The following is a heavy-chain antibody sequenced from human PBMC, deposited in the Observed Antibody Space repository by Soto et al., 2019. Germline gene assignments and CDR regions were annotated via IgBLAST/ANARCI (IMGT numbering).Heavy chain of an antibody. D-gene: IGHD4-17*01. CDR3: ANPPTTVTTFYYYGMDV. CDR1: GFTFSSYA. V-gene: IGHV3-23*01. Sequence: PGGSLRLSCAASGFTFSSYAMSWVRQAPGKGLEWVSAISGSGGSTYYADSVKGRFTISRDNSKNTLYLQMNSLRAEDTAVYYCANPPTTVTTFYYYGMDVWGQGTTVTVSS. J-gene: IGHJ6*02. CDR2: ISGSGGST.